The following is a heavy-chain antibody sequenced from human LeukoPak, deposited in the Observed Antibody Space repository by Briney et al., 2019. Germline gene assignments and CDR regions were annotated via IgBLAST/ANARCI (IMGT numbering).Heavy chain of an antibody. J-gene: IGHJ4*02. CDR1: GGSISSYY. CDR3: ARDSNWGPRFDY. Sequence: SETLSLACTVSGGSISSYYWSWIRQPPGKGLEWLGYIYYSGSTNYNPSLKSRVTISVDTSKNQFSLKLSSVTAADTAVYYCARDSNWGPRFDYWGQGTLVTVSS. V-gene: IGHV4-59*01. D-gene: IGHD7-27*01. CDR2: IYYSGST.